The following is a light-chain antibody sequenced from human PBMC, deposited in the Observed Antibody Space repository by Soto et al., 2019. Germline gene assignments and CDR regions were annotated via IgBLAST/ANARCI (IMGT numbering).Light chain of an antibody. J-gene: IGLJ1*01. CDR2: EVI. Sequence: QSALTQPPSASGSPGQSVTISCTGSSSDVGGYEYVSWYQQHPGKAPKLIIYEVIKRPSGVPDRFSGSKSGNTASLTVSGLQAEDEADYYCSSYTSSSTLGYVFGTGTKLTVL. CDR1: SSDVGGYEY. V-gene: IGLV2-8*01. CDR3: SSYTSSSTLGYV.